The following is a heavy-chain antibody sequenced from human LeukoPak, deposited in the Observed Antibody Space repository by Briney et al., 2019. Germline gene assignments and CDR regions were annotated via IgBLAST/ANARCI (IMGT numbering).Heavy chain of an antibody. CDR1: GGSISSYY. V-gene: IGHV4-4*07. J-gene: IGHJ5*02. CDR3: ARSGSGSYYAGNWFDP. D-gene: IGHD3-10*01. Sequence: SETLSLTCTVSGGSISSYYWSWIRQPAGKGLEWIGRIYTSGSTNYNPSLKSRVTMSVDTSKNQFSLKLSSVTAADTAVYCCARSGSGSYYAGNWFDPWGQGTLSPSPQ. CDR2: IYTSGST.